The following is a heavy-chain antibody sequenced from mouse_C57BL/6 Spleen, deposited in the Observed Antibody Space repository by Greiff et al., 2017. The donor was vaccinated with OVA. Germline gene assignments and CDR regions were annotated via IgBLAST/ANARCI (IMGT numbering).Heavy chain of an antibody. CDR3: ARRAYYYGSSDDAMDY. J-gene: IGHJ4*01. CDR1: GYAFTNYL. D-gene: IGHD1-1*01. V-gene: IGHV1-54*01. CDR2: INPGSGGT. Sequence: QVQLQQSGAELVRPGTSVKVSCKASGYAFTNYLIEWVKQRPGQGLEWIGVINPGSGGTNYNEKFKGKATLTADTSSSTAYMQRSSLTSEDSAVYFWARRAYYYGSSDDAMDYWGQGTSVTVSS.